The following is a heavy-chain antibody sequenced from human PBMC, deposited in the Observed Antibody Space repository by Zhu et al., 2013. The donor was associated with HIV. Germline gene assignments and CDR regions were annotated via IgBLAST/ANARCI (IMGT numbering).Heavy chain of an antibody. J-gene: IGHJ3*02. CDR1: GGTFSSYG. CDR3: ARDRPEWDYNTAYYSRYFDI. D-gene: IGHD3-9*01. CDR2: IIPISGTL. Sequence: QVQLVQSGAEVKKPGSSVKVSCKASGGTFSSYGFNWVRQAPGQGLEWMGGIIPISGTLNYAQKFQGRVTIIADESTSTIYMELSSLTSEDTALYYCARDRPEWDYNTAYYSRYFDIWGQGTMVTVSS. V-gene: IGHV1-69*01.